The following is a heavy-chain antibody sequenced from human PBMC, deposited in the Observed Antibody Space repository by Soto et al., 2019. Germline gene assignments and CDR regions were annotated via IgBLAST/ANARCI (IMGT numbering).Heavy chain of an antibody. V-gene: IGHV3-49*04. Sequence: QAGGSLRLSCTASGFTFGDYAMSWVRQAPGKGLEWVGFIRTKPYGGTTEYAASVKGRFTISRDDSKNIAYLQMNSLNTEDTAVYYCTREAGDGYNYGSYWGQGTLVTVSS. D-gene: IGHD5-12*01. J-gene: IGHJ4*02. CDR1: GFTFGDYA. CDR2: IRTKPYGGTT. CDR3: TREAGDGYNYGSY.